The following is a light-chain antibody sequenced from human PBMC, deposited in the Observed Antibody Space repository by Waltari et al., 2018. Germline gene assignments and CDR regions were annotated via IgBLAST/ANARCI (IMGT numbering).Light chain of an antibody. CDR2: RAS. CDR1: ENVNTY. CDR3: QHVYGSPYS. J-gene: IGKJ2*03. V-gene: IGKV1-39*01. Sequence: DIQMTQSPSSLSASVGDRVTITCRASENVNTYLNWYQQKPGKAPNLLIYRASTLQSGVPSRFSGSGSGTDYTFTISSLQSEDVATYYCQHVYGSPYSFGQGTKVEIK.